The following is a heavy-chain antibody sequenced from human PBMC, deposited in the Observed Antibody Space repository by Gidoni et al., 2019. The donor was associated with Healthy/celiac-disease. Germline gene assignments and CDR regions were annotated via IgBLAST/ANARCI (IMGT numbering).Heavy chain of an antibody. V-gene: IGHV3-30-3*01. Sequence: QVQLVESGGGVVQPGRSLGLSCAAPGFTFSSYAMHWVRQAPGKGLGWVAVISYDGSNKYYADSVKGRFTISRDNSKNTLYLQMNSLRAEDTAVYYCARAGYCSGGSCYSDYYYYMDVWGKGTTVTVSS. D-gene: IGHD2-15*01. J-gene: IGHJ6*03. CDR2: ISYDGSNK. CDR3: ARAGYCSGGSCYSDYYYYMDV. CDR1: GFTFSSYA.